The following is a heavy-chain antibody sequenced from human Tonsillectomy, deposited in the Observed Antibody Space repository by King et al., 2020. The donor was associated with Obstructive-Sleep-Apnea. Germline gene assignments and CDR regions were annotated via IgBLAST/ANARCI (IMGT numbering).Heavy chain of an antibody. D-gene: IGHD6-13*01. CDR3: ARSLFSSWYGGVGY. V-gene: IGHV3-30*09. J-gene: IGHJ4*02. CDR1: GFTFSSYA. Sequence: VQLQESGGGVVQPGRSLRLSCAASGFTFSSYAMHWVRQAPGRGLEWVAVISFDESKQYYADSVKGRFAISRDNSKNTLNLQMNSLRAEDTGVYYCARSLFSSWYGGVGYWGKGTLVTVSA. CDR2: ISFDESKQ.